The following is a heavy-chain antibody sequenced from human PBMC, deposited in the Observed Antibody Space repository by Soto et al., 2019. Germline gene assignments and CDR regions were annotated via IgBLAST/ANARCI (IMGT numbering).Heavy chain of an antibody. CDR2: IYGGGTT. D-gene: IGHD1-26*01. Sequence: PGGSLRLSCAASGFTVSKNYMNWVRQAPGKGLEWVSVIYGGGTTDYADSVKGRFTISRDNSVNTLHLQMNSLRAEDTAVYYCASLSNSARYIDFWGQGTLVTVSS. J-gene: IGHJ4*02. CDR1: GFTVSKNY. V-gene: IGHV3-66*01. CDR3: ASLSNSARYIDF.